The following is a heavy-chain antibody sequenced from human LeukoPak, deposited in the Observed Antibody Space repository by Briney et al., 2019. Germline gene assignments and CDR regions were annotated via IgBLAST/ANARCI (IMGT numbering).Heavy chain of an antibody. V-gene: IGHV1-8*03. Sequence: ASVKVSCKSSGYTFTDYYIHWVRQAPGQGLEWMGWMNPNSGNTGYAQKFQGRVTITRNTSISTAYMELSSLRSEDTAVYYCAREYYYYYYMDVWGKGTTVTVSS. CDR2: MNPNSGNT. CDR1: GYTFTDYY. CDR3: AREYYYYYYMDV. J-gene: IGHJ6*03.